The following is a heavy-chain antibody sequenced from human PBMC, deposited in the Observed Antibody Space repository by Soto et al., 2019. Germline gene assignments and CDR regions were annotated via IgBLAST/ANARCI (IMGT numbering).Heavy chain of an antibody. Sequence: SVKVSCKAPGNTFSSYSISWVRLAPGQGLEWMGGIIPIFGTANYAQKFQGRVTITADESTSTAYMELSSLRSEDTAVYYCAIEYSSSPPYYPIGYWGQGTLVTVSS. V-gene: IGHV1-69*13. CDR3: AIEYSSSPPYYPIGY. CDR1: GNTFSSYS. CDR2: IIPIFGTA. J-gene: IGHJ4*02. D-gene: IGHD6-6*01.